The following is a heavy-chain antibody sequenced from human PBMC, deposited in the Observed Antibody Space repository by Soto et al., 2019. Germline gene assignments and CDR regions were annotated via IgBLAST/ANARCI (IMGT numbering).Heavy chain of an antibody. CDR2: INHSGST. CDR1: GGSFSGYY. V-gene: IGHV4-34*01. Sequence: SETLSLTCAVYGGSFSGYYWSWIRQPPGKGLEWIGEINHSGSTNYNPSLKSRVTISVDTSKNQFSLKLSSVTAADTAVYYCERSIVVVTLYGMDVWGQGTTVTVTS. D-gene: IGHD2-21*02. J-gene: IGHJ6*02. CDR3: ERSIVVVTLYGMDV.